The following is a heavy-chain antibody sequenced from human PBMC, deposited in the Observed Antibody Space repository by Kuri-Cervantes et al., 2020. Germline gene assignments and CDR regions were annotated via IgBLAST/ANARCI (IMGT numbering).Heavy chain of an antibody. CDR3: AKGELLQGYFDY. Sequence: GESLKISCTASGFNFRRYGMHWVRQAPGKGLEWVAVISYDGTNKYYADSVKGRFTISRDNSKNTLYLQMNSLRAEDTAVYYCAKGELLQGYFDYWGQGTLVTVSS. CDR1: GFNFRRYG. J-gene: IGHJ4*02. V-gene: IGHV3-30*18. CDR2: ISYDGTNK. D-gene: IGHD1-26*01.